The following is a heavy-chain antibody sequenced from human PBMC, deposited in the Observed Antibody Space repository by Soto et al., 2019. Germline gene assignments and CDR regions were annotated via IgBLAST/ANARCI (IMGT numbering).Heavy chain of an antibody. CDR3: ARGLVLGVTTGIYFQH. D-gene: IGHD4-17*01. J-gene: IGHJ1*01. V-gene: IGHV3-48*02. CDR1: GFTFSSYS. CDR2: ISSSSSTI. Sequence: GGSLRLSCAASGFTFSSYSMNWVRQAPGKGLEWVSYISSSSSTIYYADSVKGRFTISRDNAKNSLYLQMNSLRDEDTAVYYCARGLVLGVTTGIYFQHWGQGTLVTVSS.